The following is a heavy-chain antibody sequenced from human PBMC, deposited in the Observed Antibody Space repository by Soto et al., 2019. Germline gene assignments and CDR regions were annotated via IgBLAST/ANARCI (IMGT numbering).Heavy chain of an antibody. CDR1: GGSISSYY. CDR2: IYYSGST. D-gene: IGHD1-7*01. V-gene: IGHV4-59*01. Sequence: LSLTCTVSGGSISSYYWSWIRQPPGKGLEWIGYIYYSGSTNYNPSLKSRVTISVDTSKNQFSLKLSSVTAADTAVYYCARGQSGITGTTDWFDPWGQGTLVTVSS. J-gene: IGHJ5*02. CDR3: ARGQSGITGTTDWFDP.